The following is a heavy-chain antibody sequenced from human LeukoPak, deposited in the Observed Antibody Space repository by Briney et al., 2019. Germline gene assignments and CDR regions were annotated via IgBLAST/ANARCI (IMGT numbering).Heavy chain of an antibody. J-gene: IGHJ4*02. Sequence: ASVKVSCKASGYTFTSYYMHWVRQAPGQGLEWMGIINPSGGSTSYAQKFQGRVTMTRDMSTSTVYMELSSLRSEDTAVYYCARSSGGIAAAGDHWGQGTLVTVSS. D-gene: IGHD6-13*01. CDR1: GYTFTSYY. CDR3: ARSSGGIAAAGDH. CDR2: INPSGGST. V-gene: IGHV1-46*01.